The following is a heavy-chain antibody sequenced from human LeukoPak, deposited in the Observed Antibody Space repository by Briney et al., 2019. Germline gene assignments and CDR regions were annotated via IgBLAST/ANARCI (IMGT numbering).Heavy chain of an antibody. V-gene: IGHV3-23*01. CDR1: GFTFTTYG. Sequence: GGTLRLSCAASGFTFTTYGMNWVRQAPGKGLEWVSAVSGSGGTTYYADSVMGRFTISRDNSKNTLELQMNSLRVEDTAVYYCAKDSSSGWPHYFDYWGQGTLVTVSS. D-gene: IGHD6-19*01. CDR2: VSGSGGTT. J-gene: IGHJ4*02. CDR3: AKDSSSGWPHYFDY.